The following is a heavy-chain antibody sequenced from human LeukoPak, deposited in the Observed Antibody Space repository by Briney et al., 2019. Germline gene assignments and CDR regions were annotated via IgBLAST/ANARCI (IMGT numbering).Heavy chain of an antibody. D-gene: IGHD6-13*01. Sequence: SETLPLTCTVSGGSISSYYWSWIRQPAGKGLEWIGRIYTSGSTNYNPSLKSRVTMSVDTSKNQFSLKLSSVTAADTAVYYCARDPGIYSSSWFDYWGQGTLVTVSS. CDR2: IYTSGST. J-gene: IGHJ4*02. CDR3: ARDPGIYSSSWFDY. V-gene: IGHV4-4*07. CDR1: GGSISSYY.